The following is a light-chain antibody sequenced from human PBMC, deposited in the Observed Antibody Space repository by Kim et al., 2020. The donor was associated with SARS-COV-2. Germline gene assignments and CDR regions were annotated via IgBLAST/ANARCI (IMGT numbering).Light chain of an antibody. CDR2: LNSDGSH. J-gene: IGLJ2*01. CDR1: SEHSSYA. V-gene: IGLV4-69*01. Sequence: ASVKLTCTLSSEHSSYAIAWHQQQPEKGPRYLMKLNSDGSHSKGDGIPDRISGSSSGAERYLTISSLQSEDEADYYCQTWGTGIVVFGGGTQLTVL. CDR3: QTWGTGIVV.